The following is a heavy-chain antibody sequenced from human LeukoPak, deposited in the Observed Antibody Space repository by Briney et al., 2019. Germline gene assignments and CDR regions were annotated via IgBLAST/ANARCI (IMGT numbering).Heavy chain of an antibody. J-gene: IGHJ4*02. CDR1: GFTFSSYT. D-gene: IGHD2-21*02. V-gene: IGHV3-21*01. CDR3: AKTGGRGDPFDY. CDR2: ISSTSSYI. Sequence: KPGGSLRLSCAASGFTFSSYTINWVSQAPGKGLQWVSSISSTSSYINYADSVKGRFTISRDNAENSLYLEMNSLRVEDTAVYYCAKTGGRGDPFDYWGQGTLVTVSS.